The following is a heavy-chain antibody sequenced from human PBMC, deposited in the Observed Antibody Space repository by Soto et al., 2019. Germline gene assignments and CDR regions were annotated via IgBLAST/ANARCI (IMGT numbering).Heavy chain of an antibody. CDR3: ARRSADSSPGTYYNVEFFWFDP. J-gene: IGHJ5*02. CDR2: VYFTGST. Sequence: QLQLQESGPGLVKPSETLSLTCTVSGDSMTRSRFYWGWIRQPPGKGLEYIGIVYFTGSTYYNPSLKSRVTISVDTSKNQFSLSLSSVTAADTAVYYCARRSADSSPGTYYNVEFFWFDPWGQGTLVTVSS. D-gene: IGHD3-10*01. V-gene: IGHV4-39*01. CDR1: GDSMTRSRFY.